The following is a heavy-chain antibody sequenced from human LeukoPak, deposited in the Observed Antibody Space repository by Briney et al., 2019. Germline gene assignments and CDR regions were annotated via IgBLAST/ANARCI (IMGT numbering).Heavy chain of an antibody. J-gene: IGHJ5*02. CDR1: GGSIHSY. CDR2: ISGSGTI. D-gene: IGHD3-10*01. CDR3: ARDSGTTGEVKFDP. Sequence: SETLSLTCAVYGGSIHSYWSWIRQPAGKGLEWIGRISGSGTITYNPALQSRLTISIDTSKNQFSLKLMSVTAADTAVYYCARDSGTTGEVKFDPWGQGTLVTVSS. V-gene: IGHV4-4*07.